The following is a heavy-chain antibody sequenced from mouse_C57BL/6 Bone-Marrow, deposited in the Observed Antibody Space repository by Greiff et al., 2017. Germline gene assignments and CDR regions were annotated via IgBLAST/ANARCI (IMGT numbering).Heavy chain of an antibody. CDR1: VFTFSSYA. J-gene: IGHJ2*01. V-gene: IGHV5-9-1*02. CDR2: ISSGGDYI. CDR3: TRARLGRDYFDY. Sequence: EVKLVESGEGLVKPGGSLKLSCAASVFTFSSYAMSWVRQTPEKRLEWVAYISSGGDYIYYADTGKGRFNISRDNARNSLYLQMSSLKSEDTAIYYCTRARLGRDYFDYWGQGTTLTVSS. D-gene: IGHD3-1*01.